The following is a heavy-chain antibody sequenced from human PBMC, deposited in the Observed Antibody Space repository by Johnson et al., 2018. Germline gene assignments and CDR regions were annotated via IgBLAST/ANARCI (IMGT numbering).Heavy chain of an antibody. J-gene: IGHJ2*01. V-gene: IGHV3-30*18. CDR2: ISYDGSNK. D-gene: IGHD5-18*01. CDR1: GFTFRNYG. CDR3: AKSLIAAMATYWYFDL. Sequence: QVQLVQSGGGVVQPGRSLRLSCAASGFTFRNYGMHWVRQAPGKGLEWVAVISYDGSNKYYADSVKGRFTISRDNSKNTVYLQMNSLRAEDTAVYYCAKSLIAAMATYWYFDLWGRGTLVTVS.